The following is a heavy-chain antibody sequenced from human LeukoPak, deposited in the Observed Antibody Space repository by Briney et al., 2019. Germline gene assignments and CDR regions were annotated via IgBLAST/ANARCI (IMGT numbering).Heavy chain of an antibody. J-gene: IGHJ6*04. D-gene: IGHD3-3*01. Sequence: SETPSLTCTVSGGSISSGSYYWSWIRQPAGKRLEWIGRISSSGSTNYNPSLKSRVTMSVDSSKNQFSLILISVTAADTAVYYCAREGDFWSGYPLSVWGKGTTVTVSS. CDR2: ISSSGST. CDR1: GGSISSGSYY. V-gene: IGHV4-61*02. CDR3: AREGDFWSGYPLSV.